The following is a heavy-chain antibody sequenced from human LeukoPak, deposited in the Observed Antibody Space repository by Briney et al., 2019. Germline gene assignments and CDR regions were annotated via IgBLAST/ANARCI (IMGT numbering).Heavy chain of an antibody. CDR3: ARDGGTTVDY. D-gene: IGHD4-17*01. J-gene: IGHJ4*02. V-gene: IGHV4-38-2*02. Sequence: PSETLSLTCGVSGNSISSGNFWGWIRQPPGKGLEWIGKIYHSGSTYYNPSLKSRVTILVDTSKNQFSPKLSSVTAADTAVYYCARDGGTTVDYWGQGTLVTVSS. CDR1: GNSISSGNF. CDR2: IYHSGST.